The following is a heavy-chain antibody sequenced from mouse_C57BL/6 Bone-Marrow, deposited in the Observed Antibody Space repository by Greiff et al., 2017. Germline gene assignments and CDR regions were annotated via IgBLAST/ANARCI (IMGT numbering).Heavy chain of an antibody. CDR2: IYPGSGST. CDR3: APMISYYVDY. CDR1: GYTFTSYW. Sequence: QVQLQQPGAELVKPGASVKMSCKASGYTFTSYWITWVKQRPGQGLEWIGVIYPGSGSTNYNEKFKCKATLTVDKSSGTAYLQLSSLTSEDSAVYYCAPMISYYVDYWGQGTTLSVSS. V-gene: IGHV1-55*01. D-gene: IGHD2-3*01. J-gene: IGHJ2*01.